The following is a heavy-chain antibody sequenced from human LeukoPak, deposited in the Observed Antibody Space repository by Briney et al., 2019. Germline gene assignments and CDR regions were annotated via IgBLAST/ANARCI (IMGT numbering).Heavy chain of an antibody. Sequence: VKFSCKASGYTFTSYGISWVRQAPGQGLEWMGWISAYNGNTNYAQKLQGRVTMTTDTSTSTAYMELRSLRSDDTAVYYCARGASIAAAGTFTWDYWGQGTLVTVSS. CDR1: GYTFTSYG. CDR2: ISAYNGNT. V-gene: IGHV1-18*01. J-gene: IGHJ4*02. D-gene: IGHD6-13*01. CDR3: ARGASIAAAGTFTWDY.